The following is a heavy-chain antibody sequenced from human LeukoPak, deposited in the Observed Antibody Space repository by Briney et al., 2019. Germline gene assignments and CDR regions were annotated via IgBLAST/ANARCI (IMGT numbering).Heavy chain of an antibody. Sequence: ASVKVSCKASGYTFTSYYIHWVRQAPGQGLEWMGIINPSGGSTTYAQILQGRVTMTRDMSTSTVYMELSSLRSEDTAVYYCVRVVTPSAYDIWGQGTMVTVSS. D-gene: IGHD4-23*01. CDR2: INPSGGST. CDR3: VRVVTPSAYDI. CDR1: GYTFTSYY. J-gene: IGHJ3*02. V-gene: IGHV1-46*01.